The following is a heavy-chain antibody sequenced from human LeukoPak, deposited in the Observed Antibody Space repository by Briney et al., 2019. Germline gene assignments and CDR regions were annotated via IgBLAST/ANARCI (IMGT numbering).Heavy chain of an antibody. D-gene: IGHD1-14*01. CDR1: GYSISSGYY. Sequence: SETLSLTCTVSGYSISSGYYWGWIRQPPGKGLEWIGSIYYSGSTYYNPSLKSRVTISVDTSKNQFSLKLSSVTAADTAVYYCARSIPHAYYYYMDVWGKGTTVTVSS. CDR2: IYYSGST. J-gene: IGHJ6*03. V-gene: IGHV4-38-2*02. CDR3: ARSIPHAYYYYMDV.